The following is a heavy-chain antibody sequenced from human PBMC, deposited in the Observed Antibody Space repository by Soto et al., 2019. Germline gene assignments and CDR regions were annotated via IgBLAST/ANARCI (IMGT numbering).Heavy chain of an antibody. V-gene: IGHV1-46*01. Sequence: QVQLVQSGAEVKKPGASVKVACKASGYKFTTYFIHWVRQAPGQGLEWMGMIHPSGDTGYGQKFRGRVTMTIYTSTTTAYMELRNLTSEDTAIYFSVRGYCTTTPCSGDFQHWGQGTLVTVSS. D-gene: IGHD2-8*01. CDR3: VRGYCTTTPCSGDFQH. CDR2: IHPSGDT. CDR1: GYKFTTYF. J-gene: IGHJ1*01.